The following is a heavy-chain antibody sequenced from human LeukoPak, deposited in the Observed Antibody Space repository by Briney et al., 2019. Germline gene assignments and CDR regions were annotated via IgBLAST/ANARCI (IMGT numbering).Heavy chain of an antibody. V-gene: IGHV3-23*01. CDR2: ITGSGGST. J-gene: IGHJ4*02. CDR3: ARKVAVAMDLDY. Sequence: PGGSLRLSCAASGFTFKSYGMTWVRRVPGKGLEWVSSITGSGGSTKYADSVNGRFTISRDNSKNTLSLQMTGLRVEDTAVYYCARKVAVAMDLDYWGQGTLVTVSS. D-gene: IGHD5-18*01. CDR1: GFTFKSYG.